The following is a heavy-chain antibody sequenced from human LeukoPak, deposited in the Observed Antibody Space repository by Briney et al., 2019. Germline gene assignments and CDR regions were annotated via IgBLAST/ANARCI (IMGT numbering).Heavy chain of an antibody. CDR3: ASASSHRIAAGGDY. V-gene: IGHV3-74*01. CDR2: INSDGSSR. Sequence: GGSLRLSCAASGFTFSNYWTHWVRQAPGKGLVWVSRINSDGSSRNYADSVKGRFTISRDNAKNTLYLQMNSLRAEDTAVYYCASASSHRIAAGGDYWGQGTLVTVSS. D-gene: IGHD6-13*01. J-gene: IGHJ4*02. CDR1: GFTFSNYW.